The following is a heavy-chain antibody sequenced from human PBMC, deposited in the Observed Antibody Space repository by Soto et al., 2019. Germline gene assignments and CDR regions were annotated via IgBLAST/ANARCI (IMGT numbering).Heavy chain of an antibody. J-gene: IGHJ5*02. CDR2: IDPSDTYT. CDR3: TRDAARDSRARGWFDT. D-gene: IGHD6-13*01. CDR1: GYSFTSYW. Sequence: GESLKITCKGSGYSFTSYWISWVRQMPGKGLEWLGRIDPSDTYTNYSPSFQGHVTISADKSISTAYLQWSSLKASDTAMYYCTRDAARDSRARGWFDTWGPGALVTVSS. V-gene: IGHV5-10-1*01.